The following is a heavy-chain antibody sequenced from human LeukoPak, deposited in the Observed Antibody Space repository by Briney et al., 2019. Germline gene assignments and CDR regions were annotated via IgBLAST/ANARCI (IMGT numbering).Heavy chain of an antibody. D-gene: IGHD6-25*01. CDR3: ARDPGAAARRPEYFQH. CDR1: GFSLDDYG. J-gene: IGHJ1*01. CDR2: INWNGDST. Sequence: GGSLRLSCAASGFSLDDYGMSWVRQAPGKGLEWVSGINWNGDSTGYGDSVKVRFTISRDNGQNSLYLQMKSLGAEATALYYCARDPGAAARRPEYFQHWGQGTLVTVPS. V-gene: IGHV3-20*04.